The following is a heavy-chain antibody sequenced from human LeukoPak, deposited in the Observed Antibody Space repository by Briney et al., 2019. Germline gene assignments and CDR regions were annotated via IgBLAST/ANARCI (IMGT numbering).Heavy chain of an antibody. D-gene: IGHD3-10*01. CDR1: GYSFTSYG. CDR2: ISAYNGNT. CDR3: ARASMVRDLLGVDY. J-gene: IGHJ4*02. Sequence: ASVKVSCKTSGYSFTSYGISWVRQAPGQGLEWMGWISAYNGNTNYAQKLQGRVTMTTDTSTSTAYLELRSLRSDDTAVYYCARASMVRDLLGVDYWGQGTLVTASS. V-gene: IGHV1-18*01.